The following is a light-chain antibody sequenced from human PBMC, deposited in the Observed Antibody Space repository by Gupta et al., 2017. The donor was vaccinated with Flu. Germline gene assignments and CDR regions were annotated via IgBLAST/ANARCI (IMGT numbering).Light chain of an antibody. CDR2: VAS. J-gene: IGKJ4*01. CDR3: HQFVRSPLT. Sequence: EIVFTLSLGPLSFSPGERATLSCRGSQTLINNYLAWYQQKPGQAPRLLISVASTRATGIPDRFSGSGSGTDFTLTISRLEPEDFAVYYCHQFVRSPLTFGGGTKVEIK. V-gene: IGKV3-20*01. CDR1: QTLINNY.